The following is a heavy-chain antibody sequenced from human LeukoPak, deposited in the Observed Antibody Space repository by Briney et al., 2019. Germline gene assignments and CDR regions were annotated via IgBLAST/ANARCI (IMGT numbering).Heavy chain of an antibody. CDR1: GGSISNYY. CDR2: IYYSGST. J-gene: IGHJ4*02. D-gene: IGHD6-13*01. CDR3: ARHGIGAAAGYYFDY. V-gene: IGHV4-59*08. Sequence: PSETLSLTCTVSGGSISNYYWSWIRQPPGKGLEWIGYIYYSGSTSYNPSLKSRVTVSLDTSKNQFSLKLSSVTAADTAVYYCARHGIGAAAGYYFDYWGQGTLVTVSS.